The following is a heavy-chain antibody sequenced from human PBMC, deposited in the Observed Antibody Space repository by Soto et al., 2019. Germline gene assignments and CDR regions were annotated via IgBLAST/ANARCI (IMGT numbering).Heavy chain of an antibody. J-gene: IGHJ6*02. Sequence: ASGGTFSSYAISWVRQAPGQGLEWMGGIIPIFGTANYAQKFQGRVTITADESTSTAYMELSSLRSEDTAVYYCARDNTGSYDSSGYYPPNYYYGMDVWGQGTTVTVSS. V-gene: IGHV1-69*01. D-gene: IGHD3-22*01. CDR3: ARDNTGSYDSSGYYPPNYYYGMDV. CDR2: IIPIFGTA. CDR1: GGTFSSYA.